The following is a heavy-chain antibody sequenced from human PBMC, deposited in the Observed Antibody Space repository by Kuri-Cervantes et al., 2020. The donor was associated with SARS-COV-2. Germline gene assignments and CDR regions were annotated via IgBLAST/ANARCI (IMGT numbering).Heavy chain of an antibody. CDR2: ISYDASNK. J-gene: IGHJ5*02. Sequence: GGSLRLSCAASGFIFSDYFLHWVRQAPGKGLEWVAVISYDASNKYYADSVKGRFTISRDNSKNTLFLQMNSLRAEDTAVYYCARDRAYSSSEYNWFDPWGQGTLVTVSS. D-gene: IGHD6-6*01. CDR3: ARDRAYSSSEYNWFDP. V-gene: IGHV3-30-3*01. CDR1: GFIFSDYF.